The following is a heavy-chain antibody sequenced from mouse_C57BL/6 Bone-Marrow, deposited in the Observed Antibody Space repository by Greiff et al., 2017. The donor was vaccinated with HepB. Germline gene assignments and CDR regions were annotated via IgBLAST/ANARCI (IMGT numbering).Heavy chain of an antibody. CDR1: GYTFTSYG. V-gene: IGHV1-81*01. CDR2: IYPRSGNT. J-gene: IGHJ4*01. CDR3: AGRMDY. Sequence: VKLVESGAELARPGASVKLSCKASGYTFTSYGISWVKQRTGQGLEWIGEIYPRSGNTYYNEKFKGKATLTADKSSSTAYMELRSLTSEDSAVYFCAGRMDYWGQGTSVTVSS.